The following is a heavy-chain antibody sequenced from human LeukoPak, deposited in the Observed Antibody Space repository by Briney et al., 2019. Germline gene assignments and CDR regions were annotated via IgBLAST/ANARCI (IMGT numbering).Heavy chain of an antibody. CDR2: ISPSGGST. D-gene: IGHD2-15*01. J-gene: IGHJ4*02. CDR1: GYIFTRYY. Sequence: GASVKVSCKASGYIFTRYYMHWLRQAPGQGLEWMGIISPSGGSTTYAQKFQGRVTMTRDTSTTTVYMELGSLRSDDTAVYYCARELAATGCDFWGQGTLVTVSS. V-gene: IGHV1-46*01. CDR3: ARELAATGCDF.